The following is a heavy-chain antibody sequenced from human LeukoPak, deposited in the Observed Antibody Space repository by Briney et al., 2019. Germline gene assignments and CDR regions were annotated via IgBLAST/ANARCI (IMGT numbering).Heavy chain of an antibody. D-gene: IGHD5-18*01. V-gene: IGHV3-74*01. CDR2: INSDGTST. J-gene: IGHJ4*02. CDR3: ARGASGYSYG. Sequence: GGSLRLSCAASGFTFSSYWMHWVRHVPGKGLVWVSRINSDGTSTTYADSVKGRFTISRDNAKNTLYLQMNSLRAEDTAVYYCARGASGYSYGWGQGTLVTVSS. CDR1: GFTFSSYW.